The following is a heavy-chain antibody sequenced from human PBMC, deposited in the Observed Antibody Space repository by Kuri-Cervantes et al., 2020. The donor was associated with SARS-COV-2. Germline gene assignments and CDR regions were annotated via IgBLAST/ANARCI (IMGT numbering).Heavy chain of an antibody. CDR1: GFTFSSYA. D-gene: IGHD2-2*01. V-gene: IGHV3-30-3*01. J-gene: IGHJ3*02. CDR2: ISYDGNNK. CDR3: ARSRGGGYCSNTSCYAGFDAFDI. Sequence: GESLKISCAASGFTFSSYAMHWVRQAPGKGLEWVAVISYDGNNKYYADSVKGRFTISRDNSKNTLYLQMNSLRAEDTAVYYCARSRGGGYCSNTSCYAGFDAFDIWGQGTMVTVSS.